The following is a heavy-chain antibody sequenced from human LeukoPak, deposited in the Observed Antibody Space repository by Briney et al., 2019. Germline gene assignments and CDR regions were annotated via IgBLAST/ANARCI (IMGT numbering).Heavy chain of an antibody. CDR1: GFTFSDYQ. J-gene: IGHJ5*02. Sequence: GGSLRLSCAASGFTFSDYQMSWIRQAPGKGLEGVSTISGGGGGSKWYADSVKGRFTISGDNSRDTLYLHMNSLRDEDTAVYYCARLPCSCMGCSSNWFDPWGQGIQVTVSS. CDR3: ARLPCSCMGCSSNWFDP. CDR2: ISGGGGGSK. D-gene: IGHD2-15*01. V-gene: IGHV3-23*01.